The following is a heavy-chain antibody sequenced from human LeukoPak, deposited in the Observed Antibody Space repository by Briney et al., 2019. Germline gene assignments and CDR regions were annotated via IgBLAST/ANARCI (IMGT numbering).Heavy chain of an antibody. J-gene: IGHJ4*02. CDR2: IKSKTDGGTT. CDR1: GYTFSNAW. V-gene: IGHV3-15*01. CDR3: TTVSAVSYYFDY. Sequence: GGSLRLSCAASGYTFSNAWMSWVRQAPGKGLEWVGRIKSKTDGGTTDYAAPVKGRFTISRDDSKNTLYLQMNSLKTEDTAVYYCTTVSAVSYYFDYWGQGTLVTVSS. D-gene: IGHD3-16*02.